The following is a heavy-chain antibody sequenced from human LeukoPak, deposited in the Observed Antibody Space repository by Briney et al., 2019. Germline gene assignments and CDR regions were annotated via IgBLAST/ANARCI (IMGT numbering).Heavy chain of an antibody. J-gene: IGHJ3*02. CDR1: GGSISTYY. CDR3: AVNLTRHTFDI. CDR2: IYYSGST. V-gene: IGHV4-59*08. D-gene: IGHD1-1*01. Sequence: SETLSLTCTVSGGSISTYYWSWIRQSPGKGLEWIGSIYYSGSTNYNPSLKSRVTISVDTSKNQFSLELSSVAAADTAVYYCAVNLTRHTFDIWGQGTMVTVSS.